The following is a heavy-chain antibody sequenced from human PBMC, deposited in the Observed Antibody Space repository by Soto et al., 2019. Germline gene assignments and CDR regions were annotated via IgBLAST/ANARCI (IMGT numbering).Heavy chain of an antibody. CDR3: ARNPTEWLLAYYGMDV. J-gene: IGHJ6*02. CDR2: IYDDGAT. D-gene: IGHD3-3*01. V-gene: IGHV3-53*01. Sequence: GGSLRLSCAASGFAVSTDYLIWVRQAPGMGLECVSVIYDDGATYYADSVRGRFTISRDNSKNTLYLQMNSLRAEDTAVYYCARNPTEWLLAYYGMDVWGQGTTVTVSS. CDR1: GFAVSTDY.